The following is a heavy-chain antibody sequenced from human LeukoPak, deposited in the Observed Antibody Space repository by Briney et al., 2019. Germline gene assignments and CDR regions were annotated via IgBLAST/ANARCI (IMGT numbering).Heavy chain of an antibody. CDR3: ATLSRYYYGSGSSTARWLDP. CDR1: GGSISSYY. CDR2: IYYSGST. V-gene: IGHV4-59*12. D-gene: IGHD3-10*01. J-gene: IGHJ5*02. Sequence: SETLSLTCTVSGGSISSYYWSWIRQPPGKGLEWIGYIYYSGSTNYNPSLKSRVTISVDTSKNQFSLKLSSVTAADTAVYYCATLSRYYYGSGSSTARWLDPWGQGTLVTVSS.